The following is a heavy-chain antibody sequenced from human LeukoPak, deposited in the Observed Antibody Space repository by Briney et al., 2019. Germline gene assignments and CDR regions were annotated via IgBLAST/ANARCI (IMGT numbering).Heavy chain of an antibody. CDR3: ARRSFDYGDPSFDY. V-gene: IGHV4-39*07. CDR2: IYYGGST. J-gene: IGHJ4*02. Sequence: SETLSLTCTVSGGSISSSDYYWGWIRQPPGKGLEWIGSIYYGGSTYYNPSLKSRVTISVDTSKNQFSLKLSSVTAADTAVYYCARRSFDYGDPSFDYWGQGTLVTVSS. D-gene: IGHD4-17*01. CDR1: GGSISSSDYY.